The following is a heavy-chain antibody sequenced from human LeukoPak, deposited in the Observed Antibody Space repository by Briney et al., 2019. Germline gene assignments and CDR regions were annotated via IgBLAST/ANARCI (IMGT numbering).Heavy chain of an antibody. Sequence: GGSLRLSCAASGFTFSDYYMTWVRQAPGQGLEWVSGITSGGGTYYADSVKGRFTISRDNSKNTLYVQMNSLRAEDTAVYYCAKSVGSGSYYNNDCWGQGTLVTVSS. CDR2: ITSGGGT. D-gene: IGHD3-10*01. CDR1: GFTFSDYY. J-gene: IGHJ4*02. CDR3: AKSVGSGSYYNNDC. V-gene: IGHV3-23*01.